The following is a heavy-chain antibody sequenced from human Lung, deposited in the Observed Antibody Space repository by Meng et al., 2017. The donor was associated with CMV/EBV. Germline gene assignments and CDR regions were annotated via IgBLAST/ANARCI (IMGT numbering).Heavy chain of an antibody. J-gene: IGHJ4*02. D-gene: IGHD6-13*01. CDR2: ITGSGGST. V-gene: IGHV3-23*01. CDR1: EFTFRSYA. Sequence: SXAASEFTFRSYAMSWVRQAPGRGLAWVSAITGSGGSTYYADSVKGRFTVSRDNSKNTLYLQMNSLRAEDTAVYYCAKAFSASWYREYYDYWGQGXLVTGS. CDR3: AKAFSASWYREYYDY.